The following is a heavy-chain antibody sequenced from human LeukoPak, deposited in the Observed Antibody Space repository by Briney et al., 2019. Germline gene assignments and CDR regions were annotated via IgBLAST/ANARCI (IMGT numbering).Heavy chain of an antibody. V-gene: IGHV3-53*01. Sequence: GGSLRLSCAASGFTFSDYYMSWIRQAPGKGLEWVSVIYSGGSTYYADSVKGRFTISRDNSKNTLYLQMNSLRAEDTAVYYCARYAAAAGPRYYYYYYMDVWGKGTTVTVSS. CDR1: GFTFSDYY. CDR2: IYSGGST. J-gene: IGHJ6*03. CDR3: ARYAAAAGPRYYYYYYMDV. D-gene: IGHD6-13*01.